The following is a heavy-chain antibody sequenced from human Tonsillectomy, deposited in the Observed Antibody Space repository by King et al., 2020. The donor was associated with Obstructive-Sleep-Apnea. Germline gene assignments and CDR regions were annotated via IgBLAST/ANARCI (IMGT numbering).Heavy chain of an antibody. V-gene: IGHV1-69*09. CDR1: GGTFSSYA. CDR2: IIPILDIA. D-gene: IGHD5-18*01. Sequence: VQLVESGAEVKKPGSSVKVSCKASGGTFSSYAISWVRQAPGQGLEWMGGIIPILDIANYAQKFQGRVTITADKSTGTAYMELSSLRSDDTAVYYCAREGHVDTTIGEDFWGQGTLVTVSS. CDR3: AREGHVDTTIGEDF. J-gene: IGHJ4*02.